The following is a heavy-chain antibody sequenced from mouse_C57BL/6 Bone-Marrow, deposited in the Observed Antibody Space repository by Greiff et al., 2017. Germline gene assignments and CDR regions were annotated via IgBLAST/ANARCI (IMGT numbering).Heavy chain of an antibody. CDR2: IDPSDSYT. CDR1: GYTFTSYW. CDR3: ASPRVLLLGDYDY. V-gene: IGHV1-59*01. D-gene: IGHD1-1*01. J-gene: IGHJ2*01. Sequence: QVQLQQPGAELVRPGTSVKLSCKASGYTFTSYWMHWVKQRPGQGLEWIGVIDPSDSYTNYNQKFKGKATLTVDTSSSTAYMQLSSLTAEDSAVYYCASPRVLLLGDYDYWGKGTTLTDST.